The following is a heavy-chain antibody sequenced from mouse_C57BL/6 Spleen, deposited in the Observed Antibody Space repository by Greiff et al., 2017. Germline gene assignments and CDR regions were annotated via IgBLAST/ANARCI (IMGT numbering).Heavy chain of an antibody. CDR1: GYAFTNYL. CDR2: INPGSGGT. Sequence: VQLVESGAELVRPGTSVKVSCKASGYAFTNYLIAWVKQRPGQGLEWIGVINPGSGGTNYNEKFKGKATLTADKSSSTAYMQLSRLTSEDSAVYVCARGEGGVFAYWGQGTLVTVSA. J-gene: IGHJ3*01. D-gene: IGHD1-1*02. V-gene: IGHV1-54*01. CDR3: ARGEGGVFAY.